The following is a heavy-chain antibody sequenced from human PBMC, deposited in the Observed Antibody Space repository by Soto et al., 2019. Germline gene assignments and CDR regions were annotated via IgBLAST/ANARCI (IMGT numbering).Heavy chain of an antibody. V-gene: IGHV4-59*01. D-gene: IGHD2-15*01. CDR1: GGSISSYY. J-gene: IGHJ3*01. CDR3: ARARCSGGSCSPGGPPPDAFDV. Sequence: SETLSLTCTVSGGSISSYYWSWIRQPPGKGLEWIGYIYYSGSTNYNPSLKSRVTISVDTSKNLFSLKLSSVTAADTVVYYCARARCSGGSCSPGGPPPDAFDVWGQGTMVTVS. CDR2: IYYSGST.